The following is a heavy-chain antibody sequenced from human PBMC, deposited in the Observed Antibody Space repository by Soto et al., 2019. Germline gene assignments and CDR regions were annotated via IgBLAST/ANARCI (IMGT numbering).Heavy chain of an antibody. J-gene: IGHJ4*02. CDR2: ISYDGSKK. Sequence: QVQLVESGGGVVQPGRSLRLSCAASGFTFSSYAMHWVRQAPGKGLEWVAVISYDGSKKYYADSVKGRFTISRDNSKNTLYLQMNSLRAEETAVYYCARAGGDQLLFSLFDYWGQGTLVTVSS. CDR3: ARAGGDQLLFSLFDY. D-gene: IGHD2-2*01. V-gene: IGHV3-30-3*01. CDR1: GFTFSSYA.